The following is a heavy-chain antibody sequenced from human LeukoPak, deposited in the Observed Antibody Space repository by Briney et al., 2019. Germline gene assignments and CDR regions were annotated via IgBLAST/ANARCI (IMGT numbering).Heavy chain of an antibody. D-gene: IGHD5-24*01. CDR3: ARGGGMATIGDYFDY. V-gene: IGHV5-51*01. Sequence: GESLKISFKGSGYSFTSYWIGWVRQMPGKGLEWMGIIYPGDSDTRYSPSFQGQVTISADKSISTAYLQWSSLKASDTAMYYCARGGGMATIGDYFDYWGQGTLVTVSS. J-gene: IGHJ4*02. CDR1: GYSFTSYW. CDR2: IYPGDSDT.